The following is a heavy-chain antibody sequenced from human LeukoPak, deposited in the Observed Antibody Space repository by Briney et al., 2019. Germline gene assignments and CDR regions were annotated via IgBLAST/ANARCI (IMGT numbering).Heavy chain of an antibody. CDR2: ITSSSSTI. D-gene: IGHD1-26*01. Sequence: GGSLRLSCAVSGFIFSSYSMNWVRQAPGKGLEWVSYITSSSSTIYYADSVKGRFTISRDNAKNSLYLQMNNLRAEDTAVYYCAGEWELRGGYYYGLDVWDQGTTVTVSS. J-gene: IGHJ6*02. V-gene: IGHV3-48*04. CDR3: AGEWELRGGYYYGLDV. CDR1: GFIFSSYS.